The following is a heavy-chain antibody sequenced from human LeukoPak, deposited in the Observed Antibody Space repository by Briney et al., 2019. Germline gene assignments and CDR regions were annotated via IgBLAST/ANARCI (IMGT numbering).Heavy chain of an antibody. V-gene: IGHV3-30*02. D-gene: IGHD6-25*01. CDR2: LRYDGSNT. CDR1: GFTFSTYG. CDR3: ARTFNGFDPTFDY. Sequence: PGGSLRLSCATSGFTFSTYGMHWVRQAPGKGLEWVAFLRYDGSNTYYADSVKGRFTISRDNSKNTLFLQMNSLRDGDTAVYFCARTFNGFDPTFDYWGQGTLVTVSS. J-gene: IGHJ4*02.